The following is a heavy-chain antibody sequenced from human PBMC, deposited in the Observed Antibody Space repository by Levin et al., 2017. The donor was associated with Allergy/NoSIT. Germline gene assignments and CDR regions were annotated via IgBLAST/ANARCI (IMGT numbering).Heavy chain of an antibody. D-gene: IGHD6-19*01. J-gene: IGHJ4*02. CDR2: ISHDGSNK. CDR1: KFPFSSYA. CDR3: ARDQHSSGWNAADY. V-gene: IGHV3-30*03. Sequence: GESLKISCAASKFPFSSYAMHWVRQAPGKGLEWVAGISHDGSNKYYADSVKGRFTISRDNSKNTLYLDLNSLRGEDTAVYVCARDQHSSGWNAADYWGQGTLVTVSS.